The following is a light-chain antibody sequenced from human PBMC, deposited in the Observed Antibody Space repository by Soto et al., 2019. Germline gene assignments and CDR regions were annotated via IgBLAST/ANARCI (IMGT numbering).Light chain of an antibody. Sequence: EVVVTQFPATLSLSPGESATLSCRASQSVRSYLAWYQQKPGQAPRLLIYGASNRATGIPARFSGSGSGTDFTLTISRLEPEDFAVYYCQHRSNWPHTFGQGTKVDIK. CDR3: QHRSNWPHT. CDR1: QSVRSY. J-gene: IGKJ1*01. CDR2: GAS. V-gene: IGKV3-11*01.